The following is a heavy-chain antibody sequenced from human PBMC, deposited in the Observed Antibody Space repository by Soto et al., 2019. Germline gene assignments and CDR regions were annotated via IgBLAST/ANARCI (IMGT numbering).Heavy chain of an antibody. CDR1: GGSFSDYY. D-gene: IGHD6-13*01. J-gene: IGHJ4*02. Sequence: SETLSFTCAVYGGSFSDYYWSWIRQPPGKGLEWIGEINHSGSANYNPSLKSRLIISVDTSKKQFSLRLTSVTAEDTAIYYCATSYGNAWYTYWGQGTQVTVSS. CDR2: INHSGSA. CDR3: ATSYGNAWYTY. V-gene: IGHV4-34*01.